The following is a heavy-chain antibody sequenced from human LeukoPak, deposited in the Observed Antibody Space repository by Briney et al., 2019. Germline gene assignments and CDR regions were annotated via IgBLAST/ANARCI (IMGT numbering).Heavy chain of an antibody. D-gene: IGHD3-22*01. J-gene: IGHJ4*02. V-gene: IGHV3-30*02. Sequence: GGSLRLSCAASGLTFSTYWMHWVRQAPGKGLEWVSFIRSDESNKFYADSVKGRFTISRDNSKNTLYLQMTSLRTDDTAVYYCAKDHHFYDISGADFWGQGTRVAVSS. CDR3: AKDHHFYDISGADF. CDR2: IRSDESNK. CDR1: GLTFSTYW.